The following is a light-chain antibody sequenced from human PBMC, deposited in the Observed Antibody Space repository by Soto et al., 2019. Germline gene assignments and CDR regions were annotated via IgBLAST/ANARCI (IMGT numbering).Light chain of an antibody. CDR2: EGT. CDR3: CSFAAGAALV. V-gene: IGLV2-23*01. Sequence: QSALTQPASVSASPGQSITISCTGTSSNVGTYDLVSWYQHHPDKAPKLIIYEGTKRPSGISSRFSGSKSGNTASLTISGLQAEDDADYYCCSFAAGAALVFGGRTKLTVL. J-gene: IGLJ2*01. CDR1: SSNVGTYDL.